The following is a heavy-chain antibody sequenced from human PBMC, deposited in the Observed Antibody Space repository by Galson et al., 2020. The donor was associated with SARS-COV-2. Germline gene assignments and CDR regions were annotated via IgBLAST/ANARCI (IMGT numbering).Heavy chain of an antibody. D-gene: IGHD3-16*01. CDR2: IYSEGSST. CDR3: ARGDMRNDYFDY. J-gene: IGHJ4*02. Sequence: GGSLRLSCAASGFTFSSYWMHWVRQAPGKGLVWVSRIYSEGSSTSYADSVKGRFTISGDDAKNTLYLHMSILRAEDTAVYYCARGDMRNDYFDYWGQGTLVTVSS. V-gene: IGHV3-74*01. CDR1: GFTFSSYW.